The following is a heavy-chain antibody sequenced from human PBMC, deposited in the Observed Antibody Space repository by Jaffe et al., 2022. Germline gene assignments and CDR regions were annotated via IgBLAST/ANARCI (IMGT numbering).Heavy chain of an antibody. CDR2: ISSSSSTI. CDR1: GFTFSSYS. D-gene: IGHD5-12*01. CDR3: ARAGYGGIGYYYMDV. Sequence: EVQLVESGGGLVQPGGSLRLSCAASGFTFSSYSMNWVRQAPGKGLEWVSYISSSSSTIYYADSVKGRFTISRDNAKNSLYLQMNSLRAEDTAVYYCARAGYGGIGYYYMDVWGKGTTVTVSS. J-gene: IGHJ6*03. V-gene: IGHV3-48*01.